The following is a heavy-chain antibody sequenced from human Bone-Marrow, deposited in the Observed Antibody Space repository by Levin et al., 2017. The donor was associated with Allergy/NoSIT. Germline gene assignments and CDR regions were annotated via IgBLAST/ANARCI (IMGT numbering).Heavy chain of an antibody. CDR2: IGTAADT. CDR1: GFTFSSYD. CDR3: ARWVAGPDYFDY. D-gene: IGHD6-19*01. V-gene: IGHV3-13*04. J-gene: IGHJ4*02. Sequence: LSLTCAASGFTFSSYDMHWVRQATGKGLEWVSAIGTAADTYYPGSVKGRFTISRENAKNSLYLQMNNLRAGDTAVYYCARWVAGPDYFDYWGQGTLVTVSS.